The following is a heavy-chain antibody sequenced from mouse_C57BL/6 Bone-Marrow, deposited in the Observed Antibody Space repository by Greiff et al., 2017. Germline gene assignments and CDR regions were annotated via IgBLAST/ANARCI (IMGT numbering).Heavy chain of an antibody. J-gene: IGHJ3*01. V-gene: IGHV1-69*01. D-gene: IGHD1-1*01. CDR2: IDPSDSYT. CDR3: AREDYYYGSSSWLAY. CDR1: GYTFTSYW. Sequence: QVQLKQPGAELVMPGASVKLSCKASGYTFTSYWMHWVKQRPGPGLEWIGEIDPSDSYTNYNQKFKGKSTLTVDKSSSTAYMQLSSLTSEDSAVYYCAREDYYYGSSSWLAYWGQGTLVTVSA.